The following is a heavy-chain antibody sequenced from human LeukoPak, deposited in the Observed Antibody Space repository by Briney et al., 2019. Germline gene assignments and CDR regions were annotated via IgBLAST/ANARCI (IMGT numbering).Heavy chain of an antibody. D-gene: IGHD5-18*01. J-gene: IGHJ6*03. V-gene: IGHV4-30-4*08. CDR1: GGSISSGDYY. CDR3: ARDSADTAMALYYYYMDV. Sequence: SSETLSLTCTVSGGSISSGDYYWSWIRQPPGKGLEWIGYIYYSGSTYYNPSLKSRVTISVDTSKNQFSLKLSSVTAADKAVYYCARDSADTAMALYYYYMDVWGKGTTVTVSS. CDR2: IYYSGST.